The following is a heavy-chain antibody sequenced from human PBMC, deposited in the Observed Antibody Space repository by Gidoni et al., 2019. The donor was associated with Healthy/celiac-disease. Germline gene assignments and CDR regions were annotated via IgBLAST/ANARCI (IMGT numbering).Heavy chain of an antibody. CDR3: AKDKGDGYNQGEAFDI. V-gene: IGHV3-9*01. J-gene: IGHJ3*02. CDR2: INWNSGSI. Sequence: EVQLVESGGGLVQPGRSLRLSCAALGFTFDVYAMHWVRQAPGKGLEWVSGINWNSGSIGYADSVKGRFTISRENAKNSRYLQMNSLRAEDTALYYCAKDKGDGYNQGEAFDIWSQGTMVTVSS. D-gene: IGHD5-12*01. CDR1: GFTFDVYA.